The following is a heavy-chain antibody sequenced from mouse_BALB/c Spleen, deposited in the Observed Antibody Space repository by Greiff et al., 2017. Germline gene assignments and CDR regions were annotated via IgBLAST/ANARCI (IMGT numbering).Heavy chain of an antibody. CDR2: IYPGSGNT. Sequence: QVQLKESGAELARPGASVKLSCKASGYTFTDYYINWVKQRTGQGLEWIGEIYPGSGNTYYNEKFKGKATLTADKSSSTAYMQLSSLTSEDSAVYFCTRGDGYVYFDVWGAGTTVTVSS. CDR1: GYTFTDYY. D-gene: IGHD1-2*01. CDR3: TRGDGYVYFDV. J-gene: IGHJ1*01. V-gene: IGHV1-77*01.